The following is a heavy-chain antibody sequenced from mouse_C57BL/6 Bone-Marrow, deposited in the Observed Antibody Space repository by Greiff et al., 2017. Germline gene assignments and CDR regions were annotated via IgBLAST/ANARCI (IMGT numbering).Heavy chain of an antibody. CDR3: ARGSMVTSAWFSY. D-gene: IGHD2-2*01. Sequence: VQLQQSGAELARPGASVKLSCKASGYTFTSYGISWVKQRTGQGLEWIGEIYPRSGNTYYNEKFKGKATLTAAKSSSTAYMELRSLTSEDSAVYFWARGSMVTSAWFSYWGRGTVVTVTA. CDR2: IYPRSGNT. J-gene: IGHJ3*01. V-gene: IGHV1-81*01. CDR1: GYTFTSYG.